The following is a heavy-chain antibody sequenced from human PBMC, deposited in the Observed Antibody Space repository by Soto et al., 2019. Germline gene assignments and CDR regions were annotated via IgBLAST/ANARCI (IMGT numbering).Heavy chain of an antibody. J-gene: IGHJ6*02. CDR1: GGSISSGSFY. CDR3: ARNQPQRYCSGGTCRPAYGMDV. CDR2: IYYSGDT. V-gene: IGHV4-39*01. D-gene: IGHD2-15*01. Sequence: SETLSLTCTVSGGSISSGSFYWAWICQPPGKGLEWIGIIYYSGDTYYNPSLAGRLTMSVDTSNQFSLTLRSVTAADTALYYCARNQPQRYCSGGTCRPAYGMDVWGQGTTVTVSS.